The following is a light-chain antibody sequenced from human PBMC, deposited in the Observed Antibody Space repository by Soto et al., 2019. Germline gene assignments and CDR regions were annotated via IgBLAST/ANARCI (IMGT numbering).Light chain of an antibody. J-gene: IGLJ2*01. CDR1: SSNVGGYNY. CDR2: EVS. Sequence: QSVLTQPASVSGSPGQSITISCTGTSSNVGGYNYVSWYQQHPGKAPKLMIYEVSYRPSGVSNRFSGSKSGNTASLTISGLPAEDEAGYYCSSLTSLNTLAFGGGTKLTVL. V-gene: IGLV2-14*01. CDR3: SSLTSLNTLA.